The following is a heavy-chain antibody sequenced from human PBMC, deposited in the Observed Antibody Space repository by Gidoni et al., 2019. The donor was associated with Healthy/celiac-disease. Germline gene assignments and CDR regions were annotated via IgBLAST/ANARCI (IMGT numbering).Heavy chain of an antibody. CDR2: IKQDGSEK. D-gene: IGHD6-19*01. V-gene: IGHV3-7*01. CDR3: ARSTGWSSGWYGY. Sequence: EVQLVESGGGLVQPGGSLRLSFAAPGFTFSSYWMSWVRQAPGKGLEWVANIKQDGSEKYYVDSVKGRFTISRDNAKNSLYLQMNSLRAEDTAVYYCARSTGWSSGWYGYWGQGTLVTVSS. CDR1: GFTFSSYW. J-gene: IGHJ4*02.